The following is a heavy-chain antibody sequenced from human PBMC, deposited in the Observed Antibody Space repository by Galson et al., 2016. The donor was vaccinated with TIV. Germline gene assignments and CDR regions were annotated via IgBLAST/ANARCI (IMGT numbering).Heavy chain of an antibody. Sequence: SVKVSCKASGYTFSGYNLHWVRQAPGQGPEWMGGIVPIYRSPKYARRFQGRVTITADESTSTVFVELTSLTSDDTATYYCARPSDSSWYFDLWGRGTQVIVSS. J-gene: IGHJ2*01. V-gene: IGHV1-69*13. CDR1: GYTFSGYN. CDR3: ARPSDSSWYFDL. D-gene: IGHD6-13*01. CDR2: IVPIYRSP.